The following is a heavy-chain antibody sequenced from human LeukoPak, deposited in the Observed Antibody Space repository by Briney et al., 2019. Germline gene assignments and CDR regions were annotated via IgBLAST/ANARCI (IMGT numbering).Heavy chain of an antibody. Sequence: ASVKVSCKASGYTFTSYDINWVRQATGQGLEWMGWMNPNSGNTGYAQKFQGRVTITRNTSTSTAYMELSSLRSEDTAVYYCARETCSSTSCEFDPWGQGTLVTVSS. J-gene: IGHJ5*02. CDR2: MNPNSGNT. CDR3: ARETCSSTSCEFDP. D-gene: IGHD2-2*01. CDR1: GYTFTSYD. V-gene: IGHV1-8*03.